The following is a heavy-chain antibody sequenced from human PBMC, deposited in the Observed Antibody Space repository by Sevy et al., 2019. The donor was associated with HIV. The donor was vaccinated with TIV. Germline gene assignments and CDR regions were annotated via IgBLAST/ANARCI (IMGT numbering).Heavy chain of an antibody. J-gene: IGHJ4*02. CDR2: ISPSDTYT. Sequence: GGSLRLSCAVSGITLNTYPMSWVRQAPGKGLEWVSSISPSDTYTYYGDSVKGRFTISRDKSKNMLYLQMNSLRADDTAVYYCAKEGSIHLCLDYWGQGALVTVSS. CDR1: GITLNTYP. D-gene: IGHD5-18*01. V-gene: IGHV3-23*01. CDR3: AKEGSIHLCLDY.